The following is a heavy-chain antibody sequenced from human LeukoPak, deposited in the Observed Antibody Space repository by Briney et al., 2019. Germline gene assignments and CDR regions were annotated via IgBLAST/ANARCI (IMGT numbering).Heavy chain of an antibody. D-gene: IGHD3-3*01. CDR3: AAQRGASLHDFWSTRLFDP. CDR2: IVLGSGNT. Sequence: SVKVSCKASGFTFHTSAMQWVRQARGQRLEWIGWIVLGSGNTVYSHKFHDRVIITRDMSTSTVYMELDSLGSEDTAVYYCAAQRGASLHDFWSTRLFDPWGQVTLVTVSS. J-gene: IGHJ5*02. CDR1: GFTFHTSA. V-gene: IGHV1-58*02.